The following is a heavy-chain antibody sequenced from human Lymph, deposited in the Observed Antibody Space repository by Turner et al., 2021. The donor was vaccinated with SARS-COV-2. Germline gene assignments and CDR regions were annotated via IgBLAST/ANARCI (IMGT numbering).Heavy chain of an antibody. CDR1: IFTVSSNY. Sequence: EVQLVESGGGLIQPGGSRSLSCAASIFTVSSNYMTWVRQAPGKGLEWVSVIYSGGSTYYADSVKGRFTISRDNSKNTLYLQMNSLRAEDTAVYYCARVLPYGDYFDYWGQGTLVTVSS. D-gene: IGHD4-17*01. J-gene: IGHJ4*02. V-gene: IGHV3-53*01. CDR3: ARVLPYGDYFDY. CDR2: IYSGGST.